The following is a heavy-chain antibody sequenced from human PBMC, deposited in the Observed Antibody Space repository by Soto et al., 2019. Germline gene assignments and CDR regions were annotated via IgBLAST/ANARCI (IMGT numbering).Heavy chain of an antibody. V-gene: IGHV4-4*07. CDR3: ARNVRSNYGMDV. J-gene: IGHJ6*02. D-gene: IGHD1-26*01. Sequence: TLSLTCTFSGGSISSHYWSWIRQPAGKGLEWIGRIYTSGNTNYNPSLKSRVTMSVDTSKNQFSLRVSSVTAADTAVYYCARNVRSNYGMDVWGQGTTVTVSS. CDR1: GGSISSHY. CDR2: IYTSGNT.